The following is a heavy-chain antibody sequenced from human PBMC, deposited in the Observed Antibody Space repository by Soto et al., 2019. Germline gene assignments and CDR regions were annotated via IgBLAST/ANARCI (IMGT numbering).Heavy chain of an antibody. CDR2: ISNYNGDT. Sequence: QVQLVQSGAEVKKPGASVKVSCKASGYTFTSYGISWVRQAPGKWLEWMGWISNYNGDTNYAQKLQGRVTMTTDTSTSTAYMELRSLKSDDTAVYYCTRGGHLFASNYFDYWAQGTLVTVSS. D-gene: IGHD3-10*02. J-gene: IGHJ4*02. CDR1: GYTFTSYG. V-gene: IGHV1-18*01. CDR3: TRGGHLFASNYFDY.